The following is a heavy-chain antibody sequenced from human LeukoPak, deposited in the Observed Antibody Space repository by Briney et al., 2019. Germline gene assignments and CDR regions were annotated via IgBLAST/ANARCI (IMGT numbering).Heavy chain of an antibody. D-gene: IGHD1-26*01. CDR2: ISYHGSNK. V-gene: IGHV3-30*03. CDR3: ARSSGTYHFDY. CDR1: GFTFGSYG. Sequence: GGSLRLSCAASGFTFGSYGMYWVRQAPGKGLEWVAVISYHGSNKYYADSVKGRFTISRDNAKNSLFLQVNSLRAEDTAVYYCARSSGTYHFDYWGQGTLVTVSS. J-gene: IGHJ4*02.